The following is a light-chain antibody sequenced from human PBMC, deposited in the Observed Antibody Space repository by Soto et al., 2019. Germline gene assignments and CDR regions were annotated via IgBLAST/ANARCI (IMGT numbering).Light chain of an antibody. CDR2: GAS. J-gene: IGKJ3*01. CDR3: QQYYNWPTFT. CDR1: QTVSSN. V-gene: IGKV3-15*01. Sequence: EIVMTQSPATLSVSPGARATLSCRASQTVSSNLAWYQQKPGQAPRLLTYGASTRATGIPARFSGSGSGTEFTLSSSSLQFADFAVHYGQQYYNWPTFTFGTGTKVDIK.